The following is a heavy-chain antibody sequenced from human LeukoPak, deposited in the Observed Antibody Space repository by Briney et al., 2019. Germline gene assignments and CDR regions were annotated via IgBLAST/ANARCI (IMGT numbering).Heavy chain of an antibody. D-gene: IGHD1-26*01. Sequence: GGSLRLSCAASGFTFSSYAMSWVRQAPGKGLEWVSAISGSGGSTYYADSVKGRFTISRDNSKNTLYLQMNSLRAEDTAVYYCARDKSSGSYYNYYYMDVWGKGTTVTVSS. CDR1: GFTFSSYA. V-gene: IGHV3-23*01. J-gene: IGHJ6*03. CDR2: ISGSGGST. CDR3: ARDKSSGSYYNYYYMDV.